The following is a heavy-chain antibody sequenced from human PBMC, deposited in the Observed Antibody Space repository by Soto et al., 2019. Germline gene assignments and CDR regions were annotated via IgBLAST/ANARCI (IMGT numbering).Heavy chain of an antibody. J-gene: IGHJ6*02. CDR3: ARAYYYDSSGYQKYYYYYGMDV. Sequence: SVKVSCKASGGTFSSYAISWVRQAPGQGLEWMGGIIPIFGTANYAQKFQGRVTITADESTSTAYMELSSLRSEDTAVYYCARAYYYDSSGYQKYYYYYGMDVWGQGTTVTVSS. CDR2: IIPIFGTA. CDR1: GGTFSSYA. V-gene: IGHV1-69*13. D-gene: IGHD3-22*01.